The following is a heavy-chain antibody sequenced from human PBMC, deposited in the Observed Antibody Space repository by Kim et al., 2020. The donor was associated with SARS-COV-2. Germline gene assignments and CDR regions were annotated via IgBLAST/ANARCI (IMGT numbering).Heavy chain of an antibody. CDR1: GFTFSRRA. CDR2: VNNGVNA. D-gene: IGHD6-19*01. J-gene: IGHJ4*02. V-gene: IGHV3-23*01. CDR3: AKDHPSNGWPTFDS. Sequence: GGSLRLSCAASGFTFSRRAMSWVRQAPGKGLEWIASVNNGVNAYYADSVKGRFTVARDITMDTLYLQMNSLTAEDTALYYCAKDHPSNGWPTFDSWGQG.